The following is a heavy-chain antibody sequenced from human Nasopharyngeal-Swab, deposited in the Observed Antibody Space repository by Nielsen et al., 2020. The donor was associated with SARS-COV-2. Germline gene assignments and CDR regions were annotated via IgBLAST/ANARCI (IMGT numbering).Heavy chain of an antibody. Sequence: WVRQAPGQGLEWMGWISAYNGNTNYAQKLQGRVTMTTDTSTGTAYMELRSLRSDDTAVYYCARAGDRFGELLFLDYWGQGNLVTVSS. CDR3: ARAGDRFGELLFLDY. J-gene: IGHJ4*02. D-gene: IGHD3-10*01. CDR2: ISAYNGNT. V-gene: IGHV1-18*01.